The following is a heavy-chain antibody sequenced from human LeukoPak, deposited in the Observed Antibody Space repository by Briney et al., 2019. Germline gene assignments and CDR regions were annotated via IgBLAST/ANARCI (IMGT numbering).Heavy chain of an antibody. D-gene: IGHD5-24*01. CDR3: ARAVEMASFWSFDY. V-gene: IGHV4-59*01. Sequence: SETLSLTCTVSGGSISSYYWSWIRQPPGKGLEWIGYIYYSGSTNYNPSLKSRVTVSVDTSKNQFSLKLSSVTAADTAVYYCARAVEMASFWSFDYWGQGTLVTVSS. J-gene: IGHJ4*02. CDR1: GGSISSYY. CDR2: IYYSGST.